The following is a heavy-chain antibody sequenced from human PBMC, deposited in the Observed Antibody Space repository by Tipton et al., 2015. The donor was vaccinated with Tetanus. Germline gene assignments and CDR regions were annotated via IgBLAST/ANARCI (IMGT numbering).Heavy chain of an antibody. V-gene: IGHV4-31*03. J-gene: IGHJ6*02. CDR2: IYHRGST. CDR1: GGSISSGGYY. D-gene: IGHD4-11*01. Sequence: GLVKPSETLSLTCTVSGGSISSGGYYWTWIRQHPGKGLEWIGNIYHRGSTYYNPSLKSRVTISVDTSKNQFSLKLSSVIPEDTAVYYCARDPGHSVDVWGQGTTVTVSS. CDR3: ARDPGHSVDV.